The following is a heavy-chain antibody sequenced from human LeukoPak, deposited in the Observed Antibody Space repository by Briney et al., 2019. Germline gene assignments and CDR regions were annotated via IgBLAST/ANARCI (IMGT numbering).Heavy chain of an antibody. Sequence: PGGSLRLSCAASGFTFSSSAMSWVRQAPGKGLEWVSAISGSGGSTYYADSVKGRFTISRDNSKNTLYLQMNSLRAEDTAVYYCARDEVDTDNYYYMDVWGKGTTVTVSS. CDR1: GFTFSSSA. CDR3: ARDEVDTDNYYYMDV. V-gene: IGHV3-23*01. D-gene: IGHD5-18*01. CDR2: ISGSGGST. J-gene: IGHJ6*03.